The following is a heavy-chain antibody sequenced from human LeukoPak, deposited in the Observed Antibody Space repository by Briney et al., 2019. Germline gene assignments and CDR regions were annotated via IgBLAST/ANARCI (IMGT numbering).Heavy chain of an antibody. CDR2: IYYSGST. CDR3: ARYIWGSYPTFEDY. J-gene: IGHJ4*02. D-gene: IGHD3-16*02. Sequence: SETLSLTCTVSGGSISSYYWSWIRQPPGEGLEWIGYIYYSGSTNYNPSLKSRVTISVDTSKNQFSLKLNSVTAADTAVYYCARYIWGSYPTFEDYWGQGSLVTVSS. V-gene: IGHV4-59*01. CDR1: GGSISSYY.